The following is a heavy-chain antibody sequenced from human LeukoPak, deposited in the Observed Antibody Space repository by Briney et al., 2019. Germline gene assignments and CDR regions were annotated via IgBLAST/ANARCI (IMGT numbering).Heavy chain of an antibody. CDR2: IYYSGST. V-gene: IGHV4-59*01. CDR3: ATHVESLPNYYYGMDV. Sequence: SETLSLTCTVSGGSISSYYWIWIRQPPGKGLEWIGYIYYSGSTNYNPSLKSRVTISVDTSKNQFSLKLSSVTAADTAVYYCATHVESLPNYYYGMDVGGQGTTATVSS. D-gene: IGHD5-24*01. J-gene: IGHJ6*02. CDR1: GGSISSYY.